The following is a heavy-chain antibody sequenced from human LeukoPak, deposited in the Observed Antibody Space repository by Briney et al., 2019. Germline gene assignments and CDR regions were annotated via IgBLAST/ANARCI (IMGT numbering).Heavy chain of an antibody. D-gene: IGHD5-12*01. CDR3: ARTYSGYAQYYFDY. CDR2: IYYSGST. CDR1: GGSISSYY. Sequence: SETLSLTCTVSGGSISSYYWSWIRQPPGKGLEWIGYIYYSGSTNYNPSLKSRVTISVDTSKNQFSLKLSSVTAADTAVYYCARTYSGYAQYYFDYWGQGTLVTVSS. J-gene: IGHJ4*02. V-gene: IGHV4-59*08.